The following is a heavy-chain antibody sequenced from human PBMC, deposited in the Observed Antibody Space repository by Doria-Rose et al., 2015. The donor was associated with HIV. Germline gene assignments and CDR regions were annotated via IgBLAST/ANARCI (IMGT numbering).Heavy chain of an antibody. CDR2: VSSTGISL. J-gene: IGHJ3*01. D-gene: IGHD1-26*01. CDR3: ARGGQWGATDGFDV. V-gene: IGHV3-11*04. CDR1: GFTSSDFY. Sequence: VQLVESGGGLVKPGGSLRLSCAASGFTSSDFYINWIRQPPGKGLEWISSVSSTGISLFYADSVKGRFTISTDNARNSVFLQMSSLRAEDTAVYYCARGGQWGATDGFDVWGQGTLVTVSA.